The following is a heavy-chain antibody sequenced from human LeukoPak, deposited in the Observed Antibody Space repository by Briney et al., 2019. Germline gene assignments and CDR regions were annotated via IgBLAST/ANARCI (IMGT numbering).Heavy chain of an antibody. CDR2: IFYDGSNK. Sequence: PGRSLRLSCAASGFTFSSYGMHWVRQAPGKGLEWVAVIFYDGSNKYYADSVKGQSPIPRTKCMKTLDLQMNRLTAEATAVYYCAKLNGYCRGRSCYKGFDFGGQGTLVTVSS. J-gene: IGHJ4*02. CDR3: AKLNGYCRGRSCYKGFDF. V-gene: IGHV3-30*18. CDR1: GFTFSSYG. D-gene: IGHD2-15*01.